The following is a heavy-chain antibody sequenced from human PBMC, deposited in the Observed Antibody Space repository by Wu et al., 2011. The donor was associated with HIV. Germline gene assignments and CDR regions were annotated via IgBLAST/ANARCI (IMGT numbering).Heavy chain of an antibody. J-gene: IGHJ5*02. CDR3: AGDLGGDEDT. Sequence: QVQLVQSGAEVKKPGASVKVSCKASGYTFTTYGISWVRQAPGQGLEWIGWIRTYNGETNYAQKFQGRVTVTTDTSTSTVYIEVRSLRSEDTSMYYCAGDLGGDEDTWGQGTLVTVSS. V-gene: IGHV1-18*01. CDR2: IRTYNGET. D-gene: IGHD2-21*01. CDR1: GYTFTTYG.